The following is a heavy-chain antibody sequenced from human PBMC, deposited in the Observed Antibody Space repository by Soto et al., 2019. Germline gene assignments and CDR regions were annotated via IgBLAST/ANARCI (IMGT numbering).Heavy chain of an antibody. J-gene: IGHJ6*03. D-gene: IGHD4-17*01. Sequence: QVQLVQSGAEVKKPGASVKVSCKASGYTFTSYGISWVRQAPGQGLEWMGWISAYNGNTNYAQKLQGRVTMTTETSTSTAYIELRSLRSDDTAVYYFARVRYGDHSFEFSYYYYYYRDVWGKGTTVTVSS. CDR3: ARVRYGDHSFEFSYYYYYYRDV. V-gene: IGHV1-18*01. CDR1: GYTFTSYG. CDR2: ISAYNGNT.